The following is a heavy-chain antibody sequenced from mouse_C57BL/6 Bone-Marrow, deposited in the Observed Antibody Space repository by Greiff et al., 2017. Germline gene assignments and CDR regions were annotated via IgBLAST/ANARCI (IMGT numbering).Heavy chain of an antibody. CDR3: ARDYYGSSYGAY. J-gene: IGHJ3*01. CDR1: GYTFTSYG. V-gene: IGHV1-81*01. D-gene: IGHD1-1*01. CDR2: IYPRSGNT. Sequence: QVQLQQSGAELARPGASVKLSCKASGYTFTSYGISWVKQRTGQGLEWIGEIYPRSGNTYYNEKFKGKATLTADKSSSKAYMELRSLTSEDSAVYFCARDYYGSSYGAYWGQGTLVTVSA.